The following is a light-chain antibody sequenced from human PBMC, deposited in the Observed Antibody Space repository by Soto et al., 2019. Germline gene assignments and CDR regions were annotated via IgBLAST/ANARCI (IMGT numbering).Light chain of an antibody. V-gene: IGLV1-51*01. CDR3: GAGDTSRSVVV. Sequence: QSVLTQPPSVSAAPGQKVTISCSGVSSHMGRNYVSWYQQLPGTAPKLLIFDNDKRPSGIPDRFSGSRSGTSGTLAITGLQTGDEADYYCGAGDTSRSVVVFGGGTQLTVL. CDR2: DND. J-gene: IGLJ3*02. CDR1: SSHMGRNY.